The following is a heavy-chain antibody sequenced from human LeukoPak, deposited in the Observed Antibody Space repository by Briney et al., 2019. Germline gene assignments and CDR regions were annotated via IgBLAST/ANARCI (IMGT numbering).Heavy chain of an antibody. D-gene: IGHD3-3*01. CDR1: GFTFSDYY. Sequence: GGSLRLSCAASGFTFSDYYMSWIRQAPGKRLEWVSYISSSSSYTNYADSVKGRFTISRDNAKNSLYLQMNSLRAEDTAVYYCVTIFESVGFDYWGQGTLVTVSS. CDR3: VTIFESVGFDY. J-gene: IGHJ4*02. CDR2: ISSSSSYT. V-gene: IGHV3-11*06.